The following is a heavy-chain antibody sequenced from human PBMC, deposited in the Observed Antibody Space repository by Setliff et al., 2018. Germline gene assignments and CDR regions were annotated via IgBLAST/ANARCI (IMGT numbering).Heavy chain of an antibody. CDR1: GGSINSGSYF. D-gene: IGHD1-26*01. CDR2: IYYSGST. Sequence: PSETLSLTCTVSGGSINSGSYFWAWIRQPPGKGLEWIGSIYYSGSTNYNPSLKSRVTISVDTSNNHFSLKLISVTAADTAVYYCARMVGTPDGWFDPWGQGTLVTVSS. J-gene: IGHJ5*02. V-gene: IGHV4-39*07. CDR3: ARMVGTPDGWFDP.